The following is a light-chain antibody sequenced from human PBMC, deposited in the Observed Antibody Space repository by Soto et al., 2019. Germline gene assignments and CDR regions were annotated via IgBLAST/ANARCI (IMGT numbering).Light chain of an antibody. CDR1: QSISSW. Sequence: DIQMTQSPSTLSASVGDRVTITCRASQSISSWLVWYQQKPGKAPKLLIYKASSLESGVPSRFSGRGSGTEFSHTISRQHSDVLANYYCQYYSSPYTFGRGTKLEIK. CDR3: QYYSSPYT. J-gene: IGKJ2*01. V-gene: IGKV1-5*03. CDR2: KAS.